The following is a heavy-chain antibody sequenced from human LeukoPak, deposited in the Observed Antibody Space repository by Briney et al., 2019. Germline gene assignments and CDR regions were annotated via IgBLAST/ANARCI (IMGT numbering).Heavy chain of an antibody. V-gene: IGHV3-23*01. CDR3: AKDGDRYDFFPRPHYFDY. Sequence: PGGSLRLSCAASGFTFSSYAMSWVRQAPGKGLEWVSAISGSGGSTYYADSVKGRFTISRDNSKNTLYLQMNSLRAEDTAVYYCAKDGDRYDFFPRPHYFDYWGQGTLVTVSS. J-gene: IGHJ4*02. CDR1: GFTFSSYA. CDR2: ISGSGGST. D-gene: IGHD3-3*01.